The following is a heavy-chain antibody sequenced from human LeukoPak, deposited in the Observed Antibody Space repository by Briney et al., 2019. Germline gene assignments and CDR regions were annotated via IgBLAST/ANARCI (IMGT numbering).Heavy chain of an antibody. V-gene: IGHV3-66*01. D-gene: IGHD4-17*01. CDR3: ANYGSAFDI. CDR2: IFSSGAT. Sequence: GGSLRLSCAASGLTVSSAYMSWVRQAPGMGLEWVSVIFSSGATYYADSLKARFTISRDISKNTLYLQMNSLRAEDTAVYYCANYGSAFDIWGQGTTVTVSS. CDR1: GLTVSSAY. J-gene: IGHJ3*02.